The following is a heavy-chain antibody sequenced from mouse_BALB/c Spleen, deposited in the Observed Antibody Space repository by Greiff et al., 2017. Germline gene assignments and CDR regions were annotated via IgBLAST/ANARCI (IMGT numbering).Heavy chain of an antibody. CDR1: GFNIKDTY. J-gene: IGHJ2*01. V-gene: IGHV14-3*02. Sequence: EVQLQQSGAELVKPGASVKLSCTASGFNIKDTYMHWVKQRPEQGLEWIGRIDPANGNTKYDPKFQGKATITADTSSNTAYLQLSSLTSEDTAVYYCARGYYGSSYMNYWGQGTTLTVSS. D-gene: IGHD1-1*01. CDR3: ARGYYGSSYMNY. CDR2: IDPANGNT.